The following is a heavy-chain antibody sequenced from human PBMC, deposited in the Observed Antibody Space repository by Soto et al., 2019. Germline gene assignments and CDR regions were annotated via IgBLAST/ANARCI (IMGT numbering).Heavy chain of an antibody. Sequence: QVQLVQSGAEVKKPGASVKVSCKASGYTFTSYDINWVRQATGQGLEWMGWMNPNSGNTGYAQKCQGRVTMTENTSISTDYMELSSLRSEDTAVYYCARVHVRSTIFGVVRTDAFDIWGQGTVVTVSS. CDR2: MNPNSGNT. CDR1: GYTFTSYD. J-gene: IGHJ3*02. D-gene: IGHD3-3*01. V-gene: IGHV1-8*01. CDR3: ARVHVRSTIFGVVRTDAFDI.